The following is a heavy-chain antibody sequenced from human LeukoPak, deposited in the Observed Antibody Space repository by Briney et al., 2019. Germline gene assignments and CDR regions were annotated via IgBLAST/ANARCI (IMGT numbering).Heavy chain of an antibody. Sequence: SETLSLTCTVSGGSISSYYWGWIRQPPGKGLEWIGSIYHSGSTYYNPSLKSRVTISVDTSKNQFSLKLSSVTAADTAVYYCAKIAAAGTIFDYWGQGTLVTVSS. CDR1: GGSISSYY. CDR3: AKIAAAGTIFDY. CDR2: IYHSGST. D-gene: IGHD6-13*01. J-gene: IGHJ4*02. V-gene: IGHV4-38-2*02.